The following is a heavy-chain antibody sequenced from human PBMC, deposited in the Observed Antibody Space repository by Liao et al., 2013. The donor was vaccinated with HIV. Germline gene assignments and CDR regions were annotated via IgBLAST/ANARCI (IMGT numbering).Heavy chain of an antibody. V-gene: IGHV4-4*07. CDR3: AKTRRHYGSGSYAQYYYYYMDV. J-gene: IGHJ6*03. D-gene: IGHD3-10*01. CDR1: GGTISSYY. Sequence: QVQLQESGPGLVKPSETLSLTCTVSGGTISSYYSWIRQPAGKGLEWIGRIYTSGNIFYNPSLKSRVTMSVDKSKNQFSLELTSVTAADTAVYYCAKTRRHYGSGSYAQYYYYYMDVWGKGTTVIVSS. CDR2: IYTSGNI.